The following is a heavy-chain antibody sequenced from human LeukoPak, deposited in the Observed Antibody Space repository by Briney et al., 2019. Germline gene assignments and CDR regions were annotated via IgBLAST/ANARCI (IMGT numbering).Heavy chain of an antibody. V-gene: IGHV3-23*01. CDR2: ISGSGGST. D-gene: IGHD4-17*01. CDR1: GFTFSSYA. J-gene: IGHJ4*02. CDR3: AKALPPFDYGDYEY. Sequence: GGSLRLSGAASGFTFSSYARTWFRRAPGKGLDWFSAISGSGGSTYYADSVKGRFTISRDNSKNTLYLQMNSLRAEDTAVYYCAKALPPFDYGDYEYWGQGTLVTVSS.